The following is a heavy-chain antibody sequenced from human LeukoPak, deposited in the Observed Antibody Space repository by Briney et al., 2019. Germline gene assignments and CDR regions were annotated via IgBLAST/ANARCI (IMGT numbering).Heavy chain of an antibody. CDR3: GRIPAAGSLKGSFDI. V-gene: IGHV5-51*01. CDR1: GYTFSSYW. Sequence: GESLKISCRASGYTFSSYWIGWVRQMPGKGLEWMGIIYPSDSDTRYTPSFQGQVTISADKSISTAYLQWSSLKASDSAMYYCGRIPAAGSLKGSFDIWGQGTMVTVSS. D-gene: IGHD6-13*01. CDR2: IYPSDSDT. J-gene: IGHJ3*02.